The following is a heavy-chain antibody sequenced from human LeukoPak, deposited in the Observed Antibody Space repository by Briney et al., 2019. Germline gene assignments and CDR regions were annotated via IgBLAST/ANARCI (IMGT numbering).Heavy chain of an antibody. CDR1: GGFISSGGYS. D-gene: IGHD3-9*01. V-gene: IGHV4-30-2*01. Sequence: SQTLSLTCAVSGGFISSGGYSWSWIRQPPGKGLEWIGYIYHSGSTYYNPSLKSRVTISVDRSKNQFSLKLSSVTAADTAVYYCARVAHYDILTGWFDYWGQGTLVTVSS. CDR2: IYHSGST. J-gene: IGHJ4*02. CDR3: ARVAHYDILTGWFDY.